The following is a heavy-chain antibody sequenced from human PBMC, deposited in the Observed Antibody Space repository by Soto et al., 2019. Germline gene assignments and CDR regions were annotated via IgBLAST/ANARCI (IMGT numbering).Heavy chain of an antibody. CDR1: GASIRSYH. CDR3: AKDVSSRRWFDP. D-gene: IGHD3-16*01. J-gene: IGHJ5*02. V-gene: IGHV4-4*07. CDR2: MQHTGNT. Sequence: SETLSLTCAVSGASIRSYHWSWIRQPAGKGLEWIGRMQHTGNTNYNPSLKGRVTMSVDTSKNQISLKMTSVTAADTAVYFCAKDVSSRRWFDPWGQGILVTAPQ.